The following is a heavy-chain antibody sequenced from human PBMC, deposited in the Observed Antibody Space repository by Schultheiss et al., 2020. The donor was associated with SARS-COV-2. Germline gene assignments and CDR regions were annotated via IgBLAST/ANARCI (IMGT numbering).Heavy chain of an antibody. CDR2: IYYSGST. Sequence: SETLSLTCTVSGGSISSGGYYWSWIRQHPGKGLEWIGYIYYSGSTYYNPSLKSRVTISVDTSKNQFSLKLSSVTAADTAVYYCARGRRVVVPAAIHWFDPWGQGTLVTVSS. CDR3: ARGRRVVVPAAIHWFDP. D-gene: IGHD2-2*01. J-gene: IGHJ5*02. V-gene: IGHV4-31*03. CDR1: GGSISSGGYY.